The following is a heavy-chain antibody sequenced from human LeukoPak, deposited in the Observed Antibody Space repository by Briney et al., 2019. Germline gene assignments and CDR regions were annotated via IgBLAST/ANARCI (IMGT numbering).Heavy chain of an antibody. CDR2: ISWNSGSI. Sequence: PGRSLRLSCAASGFTFGDYAMHWVRQAPGKGLEWVSGISWNSGSIGYADSVKGRFTISRDNAKNSLYLQMNSLRAEDTALYYCAKDRMGGSWELLHAFDYWGQGTLVTVSS. V-gene: IGHV3-9*01. CDR3: AKDRMGGSWELLHAFDY. J-gene: IGHJ4*02. D-gene: IGHD1-26*01. CDR1: GFTFGDYA.